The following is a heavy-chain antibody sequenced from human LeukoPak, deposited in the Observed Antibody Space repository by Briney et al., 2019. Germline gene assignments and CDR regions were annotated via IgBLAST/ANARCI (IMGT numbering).Heavy chain of an antibody. V-gene: IGHV4-4*07. J-gene: IGHJ6*03. CDR1: GDSISNYY. CDR2: IYTSGST. Sequence: SETLSLTCTVSGDSISNYYWSWIRQPAGKGPEWIGRIYTSGSTNYNPSLKSRVTISVDTSKNQFSLKLSSVTAADTAVYYCARDSIYRYYMDVWGKGTTVTVSS. D-gene: IGHD2/OR15-2a*01. CDR3: ARDSIYRYYMDV.